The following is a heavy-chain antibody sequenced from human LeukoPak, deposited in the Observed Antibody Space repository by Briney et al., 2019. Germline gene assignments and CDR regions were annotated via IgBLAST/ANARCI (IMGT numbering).Heavy chain of an antibody. D-gene: IGHD1-26*01. CDR3: ARGRGLDY. CDR1: GGSISTSNYY. J-gene: IGHJ4*02. Sequence: SETLSLTCTVSGGSISTSNYYWGWIRQPPGKGLEWTGNIFYSGSTYYSPSVKSRVTISVDTSKNQFSLKLSSVTAADTAVYYCARGRGLDYWGQGTLVTVSS. V-gene: IGHV4-39*07. CDR2: IFYSGST.